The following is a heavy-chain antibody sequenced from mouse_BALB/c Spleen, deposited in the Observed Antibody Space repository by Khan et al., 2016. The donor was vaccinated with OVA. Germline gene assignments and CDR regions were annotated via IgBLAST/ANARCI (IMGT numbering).Heavy chain of an antibody. V-gene: IGHV7-3*02. CDR3: ARDQVGSYFDY. J-gene: IGHJ2*01. Sequence: EVQVVESGGGLVQPGDSLRLSCATSGFTFTDYYMTWVRPPPGEALEWLGFIANKADGYRTEYIASVKGRFTISRDTSQNILYLQRTTLRAEDRATYYCARDQVGSYFDYWGQGTTLTGSS. D-gene: IGHD4-1*02. CDR1: GFTFTDYY. CDR2: IANKADGYRT.